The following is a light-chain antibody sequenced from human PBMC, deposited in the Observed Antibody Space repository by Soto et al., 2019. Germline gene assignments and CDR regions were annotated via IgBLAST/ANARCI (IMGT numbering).Light chain of an antibody. J-gene: IGKJ1*01. Sequence: EIVLTQSPGTLSLSPGERATLSCRASQSVRNNYLAWYQQKPGQAPRLLIYAASGRATGIPDRFSGSGSGTDFTLSVSRLEPEDFAVYHCQQYGSSPWTFGQGTKVEIK. CDR2: AAS. CDR3: QQYGSSPWT. V-gene: IGKV3-20*01. CDR1: QSVRNNY.